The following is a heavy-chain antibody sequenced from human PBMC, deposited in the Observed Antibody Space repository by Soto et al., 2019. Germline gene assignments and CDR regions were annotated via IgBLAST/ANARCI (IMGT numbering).Heavy chain of an antibody. Sequence: QVQLVESGGGVVQPVRSLRLSCAASGFTFRSYAMHWVRQAPGKGLECVAVIAYDGSNKFYRDYVKGRFTISRDNSKNTLYLQINSLRYEDTAVYYCARGDREDIAVVVGARPGEYGVDVWGQGTTVTVSS. J-gene: IGHJ6*02. V-gene: IGHV3-30-3*01. D-gene: IGHD2-15*01. CDR1: GFTFRSYA. CDR2: IAYDGSNK. CDR3: ARGDREDIAVVVGARPGEYGVDV.